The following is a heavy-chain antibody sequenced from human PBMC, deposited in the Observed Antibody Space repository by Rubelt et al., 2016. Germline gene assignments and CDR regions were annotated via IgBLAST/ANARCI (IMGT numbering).Heavy chain of an antibody. J-gene: IGHJ4*02. CDR3: AIILGIAAAGLDY. D-gene: IGHD6-13*01. Sequence: GKGLEWVAVISYDGSNKYYADSVKGRFTISRDNSKNTLYLQMNSLRAEDTAVYYCAIILGIAAAGLDYWGQGTLVTVSS. V-gene: IGHV3-30*04. CDR2: ISYDGSNK.